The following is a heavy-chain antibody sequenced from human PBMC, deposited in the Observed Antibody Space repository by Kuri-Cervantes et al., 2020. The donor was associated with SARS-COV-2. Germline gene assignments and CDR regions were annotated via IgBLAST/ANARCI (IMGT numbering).Heavy chain of an antibody. CDR2: ISYDGSNK. V-gene: IGHV3-30-3*01. Sequence: SLQISRGASGLTFSCYAMHWVRQAPGKGLEWVAVISYDGSNKYYADSVKGRFTISRDNSKNTLYLQMNSLRAEDTAVYYCARVGGGNSDAFDIWGQGTMVTVSS. CDR1: GLTFSCYA. CDR3: ARVGGGNSDAFDI. J-gene: IGHJ3*02. D-gene: IGHD4-23*01.